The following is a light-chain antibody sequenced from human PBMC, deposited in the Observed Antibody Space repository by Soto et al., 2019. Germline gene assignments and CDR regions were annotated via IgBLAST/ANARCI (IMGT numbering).Light chain of an antibody. Sequence: QSALTQPASVSGSPGQSIAFSCTGTSSDVGTYDLVSWYQQHPGKAPKLMIYEGTKRPSGVSNRFSGSKSANTASLTISGLQPEDEADYYCCSYAGSSPFLYVSGTGTNLTVL. CDR2: EGT. V-gene: IGLV2-23*03. J-gene: IGLJ1*01. CDR3: CSYAGSSPFLYV. CDR1: SSDVGTYDL.